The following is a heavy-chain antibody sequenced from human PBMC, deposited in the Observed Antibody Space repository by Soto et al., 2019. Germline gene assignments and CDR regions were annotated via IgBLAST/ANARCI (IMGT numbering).Heavy chain of an antibody. CDR3: ARGGVTTPFGEYYYYGMDV. D-gene: IGHD4-17*01. CDR1: GFTFSSYA. V-gene: IGHV3-30-3*01. Sequence: QVQLVESGGGVVQPGRSLRLSCAASGFTFSSYAMHWVRQAPGKGLEWVAVISYDGSNKYYADSVKGRFTISRDNSKNTLYLQMNSLRAEDTAVYYCARGGVTTPFGEYYYYGMDVWGQGTTVTVSS. J-gene: IGHJ6*02. CDR2: ISYDGSNK.